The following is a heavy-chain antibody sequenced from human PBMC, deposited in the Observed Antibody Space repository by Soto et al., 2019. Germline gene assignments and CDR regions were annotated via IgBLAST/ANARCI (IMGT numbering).Heavy chain of an antibody. V-gene: IGHV3-23*01. D-gene: IGHD3-9*01. Sequence: PGRSLRLSCAASGFTFSSYAMSWVRQAPGKGLEWVSVISGSGGSTYYADSVKGRFTISRDNSKNTLYLQMNSLRAEDTAVYYCASQYYDILTGSDAFDIWGQGTMVTVSS. J-gene: IGHJ3*02. CDR2: ISGSGGST. CDR1: GFTFSSYA. CDR3: ASQYYDILTGSDAFDI.